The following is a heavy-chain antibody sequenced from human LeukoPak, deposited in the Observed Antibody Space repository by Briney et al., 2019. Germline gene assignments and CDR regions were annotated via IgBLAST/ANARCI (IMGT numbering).Heavy chain of an antibody. Sequence: GGPLRLSCAASGFTFSTYAIHWVRQAPGKGREWVANIKPDGSEKYYVDSVKGRFTISRDNAKNSLYLQMNSLRAEDTAIYYCTRDFGSIVVVTAIVDWGQGTLVTVSS. CDR3: TRDFGSIVVVTAIVD. V-gene: IGHV3-7*01. D-gene: IGHD2-21*02. CDR2: IKPDGSEK. CDR1: GFTFSTYA. J-gene: IGHJ4*02.